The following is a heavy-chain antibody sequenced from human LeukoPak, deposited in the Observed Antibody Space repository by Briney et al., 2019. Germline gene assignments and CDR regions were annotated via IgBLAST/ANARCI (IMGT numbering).Heavy chain of an antibody. V-gene: IGHV4-4*09. D-gene: IGHD3-10*01. CDR1: GGSISSYY. Sequence: SETLSLTCTVSGGSISSYYWSWIRQPPGKGLEWIGYIYTSGSTNYNPSLKSRVTISVDTSKNQFSLKLSSVTAADTAVYYCARGIDYYGSGSYFPQYYYYMDVWGKGTAVTVSS. J-gene: IGHJ6*03. CDR2: IYTSGST. CDR3: ARGIDYYGSGSYFPQYYYYMDV.